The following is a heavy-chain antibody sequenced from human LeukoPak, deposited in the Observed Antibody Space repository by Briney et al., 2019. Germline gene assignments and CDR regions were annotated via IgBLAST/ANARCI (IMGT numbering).Heavy chain of an antibody. CDR3: AKDLLPIVVGGGEDY. CDR2: ISGSGGST. Sequence: GGSLRLSCAASGFTFSSYAMSWVRQAPGKGLEWVSAISGSGGSTYYADSVKGRFTISRDNSKNTLYLQMNSLRAEDTAVYYCAKDLLPIVVGGGEDYWGQGTLVTVSS. V-gene: IGHV3-23*01. J-gene: IGHJ4*02. CDR1: GFTFSSYA. D-gene: IGHD2-21*01.